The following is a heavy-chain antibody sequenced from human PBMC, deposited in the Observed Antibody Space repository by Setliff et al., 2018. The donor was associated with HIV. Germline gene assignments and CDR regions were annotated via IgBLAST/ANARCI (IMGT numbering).Heavy chain of an antibody. D-gene: IGHD2-21*02. J-gene: IGHJ6*03. Sequence: ASVKVSCKASGGTLSSYGLSWVRQAPGQGLEWMGRLSGDNGNTKYAQKFQGRVIMTTDTSTSTAYMELSSLISEDTAVYYCARAPVVTAPSYYYYMDVWGKGTTVTVSS. CDR3: ARAPVVTAPSYYYYMDV. CDR1: GGTLSSYG. V-gene: IGHV1-18*01. CDR2: LSGDNGNT.